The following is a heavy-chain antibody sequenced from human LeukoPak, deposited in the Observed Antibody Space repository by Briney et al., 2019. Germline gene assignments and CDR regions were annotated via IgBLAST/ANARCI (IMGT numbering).Heavy chain of an antibody. V-gene: IGHV3-23*01. CDR1: GFTFSNYA. CDR2: ISGSGDST. Sequence: GGSLRLSCAASGFTFSNYAMRWVRQAPGKGLEWVSGISGSGDSTYYADSVKGLFTISRDNSKNTLYLQMNRLRAEDTAVYYCAKDPYSSGPYNWFDPWGQGTLVTVSS. CDR3: AKDPYSSGPYNWFDP. D-gene: IGHD6-19*01. J-gene: IGHJ5*02.